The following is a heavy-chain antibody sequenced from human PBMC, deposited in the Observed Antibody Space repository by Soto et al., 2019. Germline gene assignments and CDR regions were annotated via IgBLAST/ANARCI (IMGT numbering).Heavy chain of an antibody. V-gene: IGHV3-15*07. CDR3: TTRNLFLDYGDYKYYYYYGMDV. Sequence: PGGSLRLSCAASGFTFSNAWMNWVRQAPGKGLEWVGRIKSKTDGGTTDYAAPVKGRFTISRDDSKNTLYLQMNSLKTEDTAVYYCTTRNLFLDYGDYKYYYYYGMDVWGQGTTVTVSS. D-gene: IGHD4-17*01. CDR2: IKSKTDGGTT. J-gene: IGHJ6*02. CDR1: GFTFSNAW.